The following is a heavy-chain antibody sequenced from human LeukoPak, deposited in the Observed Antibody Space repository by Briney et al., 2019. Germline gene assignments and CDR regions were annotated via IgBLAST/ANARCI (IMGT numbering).Heavy chain of an antibody. D-gene: IGHD6-25*01. Sequence: HPGGSLRLSCAASGFTFSSYAMHWVRQAPGKGLEWVAVISYDGSNKYYADSVKGRFTISRDNSKNTLYLQMNSLRAEDTAVYYCARFSFSDYYGMDVWGQGTTVTVSS. V-gene: IGHV3-30-3*01. CDR2: ISYDGSNK. J-gene: IGHJ6*02. CDR1: GFTFSSYA. CDR3: ARFSFSDYYGMDV.